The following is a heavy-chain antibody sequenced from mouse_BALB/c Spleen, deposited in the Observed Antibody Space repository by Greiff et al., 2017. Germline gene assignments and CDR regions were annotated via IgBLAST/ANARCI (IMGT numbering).Heavy chain of an antibody. Sequence: QVQLQQPGAELVRPGASVKLSCKASGYTFTSYWINWVKQRPGQGLEWIGNIYPSDSYTNYNQKFKDKATLTVDKSSSTAYMQLSSPTSEDSAVYYCTSQEDYGNCFDYWGQGTTLTVSS. D-gene: IGHD2-1*01. V-gene: IGHV1-69*02. J-gene: IGHJ2*01. CDR2: IYPSDSYT. CDR1: GYTFTSYW. CDR3: TSQEDYGNCFDY.